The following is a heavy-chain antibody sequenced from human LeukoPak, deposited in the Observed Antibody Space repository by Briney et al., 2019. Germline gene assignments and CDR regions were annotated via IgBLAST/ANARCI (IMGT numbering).Heavy chain of an antibody. Sequence: PWASVKVSCKASGYTFTSYAMHWVRQAPGQRLEWMGWINAGNGNTKYSQKFQGRVTITRDTSASTAYMELSSLRSEDTAVYYCARPPPSYGSGWYVFDYWGQGTLVTVSS. CDR3: ARPPPSYGSGWYVFDY. V-gene: IGHV1-3*01. CDR2: INAGNGNT. D-gene: IGHD6-19*01. J-gene: IGHJ4*02. CDR1: GYTFTSYA.